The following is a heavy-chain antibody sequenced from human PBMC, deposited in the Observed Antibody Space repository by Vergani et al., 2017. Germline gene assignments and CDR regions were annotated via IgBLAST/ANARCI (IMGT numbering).Heavy chain of an antibody. CDR1: YGSINNYY. Sequence: QVHLQESGPGRVKPSETLTLTCTVSYGSINNYYGNWIRQPPGKGLQWIGSIHYSGDTSYANYNPSLKSRVSISVDASKNPFSLRLTSVTAADTAMYYCAGDTHSWQRADRWGQGIRVTVSS. V-gene: IGHV4-59*01. CDR3: AGDTHSWQRADR. D-gene: IGHD6-13*01. J-gene: IGHJ5*02. CDR2: IHYSGDTSYA.